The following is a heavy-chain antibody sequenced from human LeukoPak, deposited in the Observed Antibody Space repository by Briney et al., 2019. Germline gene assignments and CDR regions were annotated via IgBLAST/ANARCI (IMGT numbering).Heavy chain of an antibody. D-gene: IGHD4-17*01. CDR1: GGTFSSYA. CDR3: ARGTPTVTTSRFDP. V-gene: IGHV1-69*05. J-gene: IGHJ5*02. CDR2: IIPIFGTA. Sequence: ALVKVSCKASGGTFSSYAISWVRQAPGQGLEWMGRIIPIFGTANYAQKFQGRVTITTDESTSTAYMELSSLRSEDTAVYYCARGTPTVTTSRFDPWGQGTLVTVSS.